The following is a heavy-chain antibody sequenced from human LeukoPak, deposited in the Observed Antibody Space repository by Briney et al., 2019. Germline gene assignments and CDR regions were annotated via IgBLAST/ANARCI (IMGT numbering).Heavy chain of an antibody. Sequence: SETLSLTCTVSGGSISSYYWSWIRQPPGKGLEWIGYIYYSGSTNYNPSLKSRVTISVDTSKNQFSLKLSSVTAADTAVYYCARGPYDFWSGRRPMLFDYWGQGTLVTVSS. J-gene: IGHJ4*02. CDR2: IYYSGST. V-gene: IGHV4-59*01. CDR3: ARGPYDFWSGRRPMLFDY. CDR1: GGSISSYY. D-gene: IGHD3-3*01.